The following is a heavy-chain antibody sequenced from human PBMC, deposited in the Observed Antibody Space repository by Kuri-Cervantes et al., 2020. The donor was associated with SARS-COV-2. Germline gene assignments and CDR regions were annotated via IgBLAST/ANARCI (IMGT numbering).Heavy chain of an antibody. V-gene: IGHV4-59*08. CDR1: GGSISSYY. Sequence: SETLSLTCTVSGGSISSYYWSWIRQPPGKGLEWIGYYSGSTNYKPSLKSRVSTSVDTSKNQFSLKLGSVTAADTAVYYCARGWGSYYYGMDVWGQGTTVTVSS. D-gene: IGHD3-16*01. CDR2: YSGST. CDR3: ARGWGSYYYGMDV. J-gene: IGHJ6*02.